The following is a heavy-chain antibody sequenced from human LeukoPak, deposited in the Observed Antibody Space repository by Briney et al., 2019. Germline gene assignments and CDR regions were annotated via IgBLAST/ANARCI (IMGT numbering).Heavy chain of an antibody. CDR3: TRTIGYRPVAGLKEKWFDP. CDR2: INPLRGIT. D-gene: IGHD6-19*01. J-gene: IGHJ5*02. Sequence: ASVKVSCKASGYTFTDYYVHWVRQAPGLGLEWMGIINPLRGITIYAQKFQGRVTMTSDTSTNTVYMELSSLISEDTAMYYCTRTIGYRPVAGLKEKWFDPWGQGTLVTVSS. V-gene: IGHV1-46*01. CDR1: GYTFTDYY.